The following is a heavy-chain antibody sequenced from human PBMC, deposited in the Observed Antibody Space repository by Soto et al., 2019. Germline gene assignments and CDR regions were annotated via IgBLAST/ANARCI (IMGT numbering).Heavy chain of an antibody. CDR1: GGSISSTRHY. J-gene: IGHJ4*02. CDR2: IYYSGST. D-gene: IGHD3-22*01. CDR3: ARLAYYFDTSGSYQTSPFDY. Sequence: PSETLSLTCTVSGGSISSTRHYWAWIRQPPGEGLEWIGNIYYSGSTYYNPSLESRVSMSVDTSKNQFSLKLSSVTAADTAVYYCARLAYYFDTSGSYQTSPFDYWGQGTPVTVSS. V-gene: IGHV4-39*01.